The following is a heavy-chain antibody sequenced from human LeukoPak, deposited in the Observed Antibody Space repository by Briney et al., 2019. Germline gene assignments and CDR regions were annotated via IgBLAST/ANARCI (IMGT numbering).Heavy chain of an antibody. V-gene: IGHV1-18*01. Sequence: ASVKVSCKASGYTFTSYGTSWVRQAPGQGLEWMGWISAYNGNTNYAQKLQGRVTMTTDTSTSTAYMELRSLRSDDTAVYYCARDRTPYYYGSGSYINFDYWGQGTLVTVSS. CDR3: ARDRTPYYYGSGSYINFDY. J-gene: IGHJ4*02. CDR2: ISAYNGNT. CDR1: GYTFTSYG. D-gene: IGHD3-10*01.